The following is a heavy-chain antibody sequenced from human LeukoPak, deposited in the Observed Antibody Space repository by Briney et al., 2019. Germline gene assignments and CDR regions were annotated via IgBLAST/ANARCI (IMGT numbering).Heavy chain of an antibody. CDR3: ARSRRGYYMDV. V-gene: IGHV1-8*01. J-gene: IGHJ6*03. CDR1: GYPFSNYD. CDR2: MNPGSGDT. Sequence: GASVKVSCKASGYPFSNYDVNWVRQATGQGLEWMAWMNPGSGDTGYAQKFQGRLTMSSNTSMNTASMELRSLTSEDTAVYFCARSRRGYYMDVWGTGTPVTVSS.